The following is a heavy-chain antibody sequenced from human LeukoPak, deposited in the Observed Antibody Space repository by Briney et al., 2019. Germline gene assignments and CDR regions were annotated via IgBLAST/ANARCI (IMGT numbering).Heavy chain of an antibody. D-gene: IGHD2-21*01. CDR3: AKDERVILTNMDV. CDR2: ISSSGSTI. CDR1: GFTFSDYY. Sequence: PGGSLRLSCAASGFTFSDYYMSWIRQAPGKGLEWVSYISSSGSTIYYADSVKGRFTISRDNAKNSLYLQMNSLRTEDTAVYYCAKDERVILTNMDVWGKGTTVTISS. V-gene: IGHV3-11*04. J-gene: IGHJ6*03.